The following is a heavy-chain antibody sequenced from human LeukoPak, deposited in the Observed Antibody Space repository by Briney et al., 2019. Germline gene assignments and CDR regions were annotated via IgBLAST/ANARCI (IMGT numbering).Heavy chain of an antibody. CDR2: IWSDASDK. CDR1: GFTFSHYG. J-gene: IGHJ4*02. Sequence: GGSLRLSCSASGFTFSHYGMHWVRQAPGTGLEWVAVIWSDASDKYYANSVKGRFTISRDNFKNSLYLQMNSLRAEDTAVYYCAKDAQRGFDYSNSLDYWCQGTRVTVSS. V-gene: IGHV3-33*06. CDR3: AKDAQRGFDYSNSLDY. D-gene: IGHD4-11*01.